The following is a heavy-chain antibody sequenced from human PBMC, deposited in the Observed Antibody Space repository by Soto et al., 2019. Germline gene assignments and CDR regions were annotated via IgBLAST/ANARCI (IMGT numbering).Heavy chain of an antibody. CDR2: ISGGGETT. CDR1: GFTFSSYA. D-gene: IGHD3-10*01. V-gene: IGHV3-23*01. J-gene: IGHJ4*02. CDR3: AFNSGSGSYYFDY. Sequence: SGFTFSSYAMWWVRQAPGNGLECVSAISGGGETTYYADSVKGRFTISRDKSKNTLYLQMNSLSAEDTAVYYCAFNSGSGSYYFDYWGQGTLVTVSS.